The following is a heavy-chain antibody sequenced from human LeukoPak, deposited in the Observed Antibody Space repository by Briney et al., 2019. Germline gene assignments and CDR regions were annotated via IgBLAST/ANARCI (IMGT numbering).Heavy chain of an antibody. D-gene: IGHD1-26*01. Sequence: PGGSLRLSCAASGFTVSSNYMSWVRQAPGKGLEWVSVIYSGGSTYYADSVKGRFTISRDNSKNTLYLQMNSLRAEDTAVYYCARGPYSGSYLGAFYYYYYMDVWGKGTTVTVSS. CDR1: GFTVSSNY. J-gene: IGHJ6*03. CDR2: IYSGGST. CDR3: ARGPYSGSYLGAFYYYYYMDV. V-gene: IGHV3-66*01.